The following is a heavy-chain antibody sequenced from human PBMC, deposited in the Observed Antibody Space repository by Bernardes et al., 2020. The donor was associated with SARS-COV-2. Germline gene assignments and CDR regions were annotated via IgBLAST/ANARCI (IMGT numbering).Heavy chain of an antibody. CDR1: GFTFSSYE. CDR2: ISSSGSTI. CDR3: ARDGYDFWSGYHDY. J-gene: IGHJ4*02. V-gene: IGHV3-48*03. Sequence: GSLRLSCAASGFTFSSYEMNWVRQAPGKGLEWVSYISSSGSTIYYADSVKGRFTISRDNAKNSLYLQMNSLRAEDTAVYYCARDGYDFWSGYHDYWGQGTLVTVSS. D-gene: IGHD3-3*01.